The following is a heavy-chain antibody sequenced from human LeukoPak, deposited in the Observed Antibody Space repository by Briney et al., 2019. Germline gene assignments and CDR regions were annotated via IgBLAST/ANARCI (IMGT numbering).Heavy chain of an antibody. D-gene: IGHD3-10*01. CDR2: ISSSSSYI. V-gene: IGHV3-21*01. CDR3: ARDFGFSGFWFGELDDY. CDR1: GFTFGSYS. Sequence: GGSLRLSCAASGFTFGSYSMNWVRQALGKGLEWVSSISSSSSYIYYADSVKGRFTISRDNAKNSLYLQMNSLRAEDTAVYYCARDFGFSGFWFGELDDYWGQGTLVTVSS. J-gene: IGHJ4*02.